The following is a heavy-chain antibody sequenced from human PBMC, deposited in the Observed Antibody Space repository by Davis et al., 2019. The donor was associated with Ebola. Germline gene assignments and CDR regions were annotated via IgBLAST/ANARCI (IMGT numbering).Heavy chain of an antibody. CDR1: GGSISSYY. Sequence: SETLSLTCTVSGGSISSYYWSWIRQPPGKGLEWIGYIYYSGSTNYNPSLKSRVTISVDTSKNQFSLKLSSVTAADTAVYYCARDRGISWYMRWFDPWGQGTLVAVSS. J-gene: IGHJ5*02. CDR2: IYYSGST. CDR3: ARDRGISWYMRWFDP. D-gene: IGHD6-13*01. V-gene: IGHV4-59*01.